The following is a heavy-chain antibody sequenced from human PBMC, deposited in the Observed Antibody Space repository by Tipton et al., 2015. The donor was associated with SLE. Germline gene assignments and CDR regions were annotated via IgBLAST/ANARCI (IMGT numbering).Heavy chain of an antibody. J-gene: IGHJ4*02. V-gene: IGHV4-34*01. CDR3: ARTPGSTSGYRCVDY. D-gene: IGHD2-2*01. Sequence: TLSLTCAVYGGSFSGYYWSWIRQPPGKGLEWIGEINHSGSTNYNPSLKSRFTISVDTSKNQFSLKLSSVTAADTCVYYCARTPGSTSGYRCVDYWGQGSMVPVS. CDR1: GGSFSGYY. CDR2: INHSGST.